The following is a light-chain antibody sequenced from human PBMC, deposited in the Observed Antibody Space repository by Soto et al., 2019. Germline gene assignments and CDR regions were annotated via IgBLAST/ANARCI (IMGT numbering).Light chain of an antibody. Sequence: VMSQSPATLSVSPGETATLSCRASQSVSRYLAWYQQKPGQAPRLLIYDASNRATGIPARFSGNGSGTDFTLTISSLEPEDFGVYYCQQRSNWPPLTFGGGTKV. J-gene: IGKJ4*01. CDR2: DAS. V-gene: IGKV3-11*01. CDR1: QSVSRY. CDR3: QQRSNWPPLT.